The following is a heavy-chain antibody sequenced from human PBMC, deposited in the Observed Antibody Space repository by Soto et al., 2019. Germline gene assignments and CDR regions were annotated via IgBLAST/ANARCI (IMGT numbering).Heavy chain of an antibody. CDR2: IYYSGST. J-gene: IGHJ4*02. CDR3: AQSRRRLAYFDY. CDR1: GGSISSYY. D-gene: IGHD6-19*01. Sequence: SETLSLTCTVSGGSISSYYWSWIRQPPGKGLEWIGYIYYSGSTNYNPSLKSRVTISVDTSKNQFSLKLSSVTAADTAVYYCAQSRRRLAYFDYWGQGTLVTVSS. V-gene: IGHV4-59*01.